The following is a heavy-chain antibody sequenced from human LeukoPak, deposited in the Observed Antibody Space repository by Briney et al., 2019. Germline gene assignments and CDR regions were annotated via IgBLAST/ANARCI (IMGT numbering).Heavy chain of an antibody. V-gene: IGHV4-34*01. CDR1: GGSFSGYY. CDR2: INHSGST. J-gene: IGHJ4*02. Sequence: SETLSLTCAVYGGSFSGYYWSWIRQPPGKGLEWIGEINHSGSTNYNPSLKSRVTISVDTSKNQFSLKLSSVTAADTAVYYCARDARYCTSSVCYQKFDYWGQGTLVTVSS. CDR3: ARDARYCTSSVCYQKFDY. D-gene: IGHD2-8*01.